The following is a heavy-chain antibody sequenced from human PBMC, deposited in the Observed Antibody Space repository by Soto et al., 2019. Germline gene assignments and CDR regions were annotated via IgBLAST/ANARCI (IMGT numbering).Heavy chain of an antibody. J-gene: IGHJ6*02. CDR2: IYPGDSDT. Sequence: PGESLKISCKGSGYSFTSYWIGWVRQMPGKGLEWMGIIYPGDSDTRYSPSFQGQVTISADKSISTAYLQWSSLKASDTAMYYFAGSSGFGEPISDYYYYGMDVWGQGTTVTVSS. CDR3: AGSSGFGEPISDYYYYGMDV. V-gene: IGHV5-51*01. D-gene: IGHD3-10*01. CDR1: GYSFTSYW.